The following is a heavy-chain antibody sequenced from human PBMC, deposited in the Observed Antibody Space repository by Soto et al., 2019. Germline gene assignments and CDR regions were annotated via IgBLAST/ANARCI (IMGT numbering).Heavy chain of an antibody. J-gene: IGHJ4*02. V-gene: IGHV1-8*02. CDR3: VRQPGGVATPGDDY. Sequence: QVQLVQSGAEVKKPGASVKVSCEASGYNFDAFDIHWVRQAAGQGLEWMGWMNPHTGDTALAQEFQDRVTMTSDTSRNTAYMEVSGLRSEDTAVYFCVRQPGGVATPGDDYWGQGTLVTVSS. D-gene: IGHD3-10*01. CDR1: GYNFDAFD. CDR2: MNPHTGDT.